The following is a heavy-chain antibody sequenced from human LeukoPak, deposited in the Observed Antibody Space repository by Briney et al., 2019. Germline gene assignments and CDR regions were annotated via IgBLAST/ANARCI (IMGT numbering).Heavy chain of an antibody. V-gene: IGHV1-2*02. D-gene: IGHD7-27*01. CDR3: ARDLGKTGGLDY. CDR1: GYSFFGYY. Sequence: ASVKVSCKASGYSFFGYYMFWVRQAPGQGLEWMGWINPKSGDTNYAQKFQGRVTMTRDTSINTFYLQLSRLRFEDTALYYCARDLGKTGGLDYWGQGSLVAVSS. J-gene: IGHJ4*02. CDR2: INPKSGDT.